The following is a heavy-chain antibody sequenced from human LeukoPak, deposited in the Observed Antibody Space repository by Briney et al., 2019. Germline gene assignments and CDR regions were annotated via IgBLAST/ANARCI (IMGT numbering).Heavy chain of an antibody. D-gene: IGHD2-15*01. CDR1: GFTFSSYW. CDR2: IKQDGSEK. CDR3: ARTQDSYYYYYYKDV. V-gene: IGHV3-7*01. J-gene: IGHJ6*03. Sequence: GGSLRLSCAASGFTFSSYWMSWVRQAPGKGLEWVANIKQDGSEKYYVDSVKGRFTISRDNAKNSLYLQMNSLRAEDTAVYYCARTQDSYYYYYYKDVWGKGTTVTVSS.